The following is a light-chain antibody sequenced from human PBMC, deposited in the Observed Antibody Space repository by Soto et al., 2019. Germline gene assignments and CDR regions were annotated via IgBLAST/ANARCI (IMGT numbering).Light chain of an antibody. CDR2: DAS. J-gene: IGKJ4*01. CDR1: QGIRNY. Sequence: DIQLTQSPASLSAFIGGRVTITCRASQGIRNYLNWFQQKPGKAPKLLIYDASTLQTGVPSRFSGSGDGTEFTLIISSLQPEDIATYYCQQFDDLPLTFGGGTKVEIK. V-gene: IGKV1-33*01. CDR3: QQFDDLPLT.